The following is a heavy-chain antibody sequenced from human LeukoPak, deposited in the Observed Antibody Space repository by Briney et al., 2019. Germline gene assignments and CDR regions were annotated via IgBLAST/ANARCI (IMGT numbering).Heavy chain of an antibody. CDR1: GFTFSTHD. CDR2: INSRSSTI. Sequence: GGSLRLSCAASGFTFSTHDVNWVRQAPGKGLEWVSFINSRSSTIYYADSVKGRFTISRNNAKNSLFLQMNSLRAEDTAVYYCARQVDTAMVTEDYYFDYWGQGTLVTVSS. CDR3: ARQVDTAMVTEDYYFDY. D-gene: IGHD5-18*01. J-gene: IGHJ4*02. V-gene: IGHV3-48*04.